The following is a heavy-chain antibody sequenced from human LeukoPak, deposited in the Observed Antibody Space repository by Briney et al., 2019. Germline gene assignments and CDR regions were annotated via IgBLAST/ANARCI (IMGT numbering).Heavy chain of an antibody. Sequence: GASVKVSCKASGYIFTSSFMHWVRQAPGQGLEWMGIITPSGGSTTYAQKFQGRVTMTRDTSTSTVYMELSSLRSEDTAVYYCARDGDGDYYFDYWGQGTRSPSPQ. J-gene: IGHJ4*02. CDR3: ARDGDGDYYFDY. CDR2: ITPSGGST. V-gene: IGHV1-46*01. D-gene: IGHD4-17*01. CDR1: GYIFTSSF.